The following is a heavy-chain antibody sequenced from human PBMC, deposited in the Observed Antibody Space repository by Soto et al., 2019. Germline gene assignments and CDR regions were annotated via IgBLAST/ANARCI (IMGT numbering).Heavy chain of an antibody. J-gene: IGHJ4*02. CDR2: IYYSGST. D-gene: IGHD4-17*01. CDR1: GGSISSGGYY. V-gene: IGHV4-31*03. Sequence: SETLSLTFTVSGGSISSGGYYWSWIRQHPGKGPEWIGYIYYSGSTYYNPSIKSRVTISVDTSKNQFSLKLSSVTAADTAVYYCARVLIYGGPFDYWGQGTLVTVSS. CDR3: ARVLIYGGPFDY.